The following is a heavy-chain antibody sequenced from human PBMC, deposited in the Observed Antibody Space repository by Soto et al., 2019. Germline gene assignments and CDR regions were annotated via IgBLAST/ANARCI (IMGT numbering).Heavy chain of an antibody. CDR3: ARDSGIRGPSGDLDY. Sequence: QVQLVQSGAEVKEPGASVKVSCRASGYTFMSHVMHWVRQAPGQRLEWMGWVTGGNGDTKYSQKFQGRVTITRDTSATTAYMEMRRLTSEDKAVYYCARDSGIRGPSGDLDYWGQGTLVTVSS. V-gene: IGHV1-3*01. CDR1: GYTFMSHV. D-gene: IGHD1-20*01. J-gene: IGHJ4*02. CDR2: VTGGNGDT.